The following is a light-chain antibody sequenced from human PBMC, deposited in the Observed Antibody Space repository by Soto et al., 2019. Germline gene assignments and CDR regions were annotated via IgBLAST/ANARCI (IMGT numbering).Light chain of an antibody. V-gene: IGKV1-39*01. J-gene: IGKJ1*01. CDR3: HQYNNWPPT. Sequence: DIQMTQSPSSLSASVGDRVTITCRANQNIANYLNWYQQKSGRAPKLLVFAASSLQSGVPSRFSGSGFGTEFTLTISSLQSEDFAVYYCHQYNNWPPTFGQGTKVDIK. CDR2: AAS. CDR1: QNIANY.